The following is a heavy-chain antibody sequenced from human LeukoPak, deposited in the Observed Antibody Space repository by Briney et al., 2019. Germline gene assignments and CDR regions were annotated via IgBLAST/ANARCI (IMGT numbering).Heavy chain of an antibody. CDR2: ISSNGGST. Sequence: PGGSLRLSCAASGFTFSSYAMHWVRQAPGKGLEYVSAISSNGGSTYYANSVKGRFTISRDNSKNTLYLQMGSLRAEDMAVYYCARDAGGYSKPIGHRFQHWGQGTLVTVSS. CDR1: GFTFSSYA. J-gene: IGHJ1*01. V-gene: IGHV3-64*01. D-gene: IGHD5-18*01. CDR3: ARDAGGYSKPIGHRFQH.